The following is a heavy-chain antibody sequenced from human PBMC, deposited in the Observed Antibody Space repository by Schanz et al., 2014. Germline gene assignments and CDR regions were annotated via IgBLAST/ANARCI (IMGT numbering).Heavy chain of an antibody. Sequence: EVQLGEGGGGVVQPGGSLRLSCAASGFTFTTNAMSWVRQPPGKGLXXXXXXXGNGGSTYFADSVKGRFTISRDNSDXXXXXXXNSLRAEDTAVYYCAKVREWWPYYFDYWGQGTLVTVSS. D-gene: IGHD2-15*01. J-gene: IGHJ4*02. CDR3: AKVREWWPYYFDY. CDR2: XXGNGGST. CDR1: GFTFTTNA. V-gene: IGHV3-23*04.